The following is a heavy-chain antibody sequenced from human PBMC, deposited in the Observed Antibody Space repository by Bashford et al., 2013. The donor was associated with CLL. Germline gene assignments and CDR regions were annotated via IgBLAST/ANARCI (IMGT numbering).Heavy chain of an antibody. J-gene: IGHJ6*02. Sequence: LEWVSSISSSSSIYYADSVRGRFTISRDNAKNSLYLQMNSLRAEDTAVYYCASDRNGMDVWGQGTTVTVSS. CDR3: ASDRNGMDV. CDR2: ISSSSSI. V-gene: IGHV3-69-1*01.